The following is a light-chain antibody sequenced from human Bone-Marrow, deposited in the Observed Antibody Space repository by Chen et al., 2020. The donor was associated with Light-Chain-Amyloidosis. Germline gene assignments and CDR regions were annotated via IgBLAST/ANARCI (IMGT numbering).Light chain of an antibody. CDR3: QVWDRSSDRPV. CDR1: NIGSTS. CDR2: DDS. J-gene: IGLJ3*02. Sequence: SYVLTQPSSVSVAPGQTATIACGGNNIGSTSVHWYQPTPGQAPLLVVYDDSDRPSGIPERLSGSNSGNTATRTSSRVEAGDEADYYCQVWDRSSDRPVVGGGTKLTVL. V-gene: IGLV3-21*02.